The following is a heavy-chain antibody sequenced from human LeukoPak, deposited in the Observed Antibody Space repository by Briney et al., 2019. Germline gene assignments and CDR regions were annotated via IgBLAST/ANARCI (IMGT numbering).Heavy chain of an antibody. CDR2: ISGSGGST. CDR1: GFTFSSYA. D-gene: IGHD3-22*01. Sequence: GGSLRLSCAASGFTFSSYAMSWVRQAPGKGLEWVSAISGSGGSTYYTDSVKGRFTISRDNSKNTLYLQMNSLRAEDTAVYYCANRGYYDSPWNWGQGTLVTVSS. J-gene: IGHJ4*02. V-gene: IGHV3-23*01. CDR3: ANRGYYDSPWN.